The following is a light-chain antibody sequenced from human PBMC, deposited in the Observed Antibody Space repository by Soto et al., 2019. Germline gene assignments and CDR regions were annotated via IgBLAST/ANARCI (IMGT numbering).Light chain of an antibody. CDR3: QRYGSSPPWT. V-gene: IGKV3-20*01. Sequence: EIVLTQSPGTLSLFPGERATLSCRASESVSSNYLAWYQQKPGQAPRLLIYGASRRATGIPERFSGSGSGTDFTLTISRPEPEDFAVYYCQRYGSSPPWTFGQGTKVDIK. CDR1: ESVSSNY. CDR2: GAS. J-gene: IGKJ1*01.